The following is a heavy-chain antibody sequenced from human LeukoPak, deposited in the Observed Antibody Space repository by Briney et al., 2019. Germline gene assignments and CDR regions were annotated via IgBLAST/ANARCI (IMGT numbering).Heavy chain of an antibody. Sequence: SVKVSCKASGGSFTSYTFTWVRQAPGQGLEWVGRVIPTIGTTNYAQNFQGRVTITADKSTRTVYMELSRLGSEDTAVYYCARIPSIVYVPSTAYYHMDVWGTGTAVTVSS. J-gene: IGHJ6*03. V-gene: IGHV1-69*08. CDR2: VIPTIGTT. D-gene: IGHD2-21*01. CDR1: GGSFTSYT. CDR3: ARIPSIVYVPSTAYYHMDV.